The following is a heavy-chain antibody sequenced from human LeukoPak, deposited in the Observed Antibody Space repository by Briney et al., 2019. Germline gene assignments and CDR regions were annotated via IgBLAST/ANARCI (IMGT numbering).Heavy chain of an antibody. CDR1: GYTFTGFY. J-gene: IGHJ3*02. D-gene: IGHD3-22*01. Sequence: ASVKVSCKASGYTFTGFYMHWVRQAPGHGLEWIGWINPYSGGTNYAQKFQGRVTLTRDTSITTAYMELSRLTSDDTAVYYCALNSYESSGFDAFDIWGQGTMVTVCS. CDR2: INPYSGGT. V-gene: IGHV1-2*02. CDR3: ALNSYESSGFDAFDI.